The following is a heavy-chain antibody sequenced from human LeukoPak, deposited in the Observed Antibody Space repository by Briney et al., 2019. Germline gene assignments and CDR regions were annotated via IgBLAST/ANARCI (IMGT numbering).Heavy chain of an antibody. V-gene: IGHV3-53*01. D-gene: IGHD6-19*01. Sequence: GGSLRLSCAAAGFTVSSNYVSWVRQAPGKGLEWVSSTYSGGLTYYADSVKGRFTISRDNSKNTLYLQMNSLRAEDTAVYYCARGSSSAYLRVKLDSWGQGTLVTVSS. CDR3: ARGSSSAYLRVKLDS. CDR1: GFTVSSNY. J-gene: IGHJ4*02. CDR2: TYSGGLT.